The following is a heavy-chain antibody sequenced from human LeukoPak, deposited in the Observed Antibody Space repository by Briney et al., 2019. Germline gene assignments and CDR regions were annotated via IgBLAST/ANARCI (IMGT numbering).Heavy chain of an antibody. J-gene: IGHJ4*02. D-gene: IGHD3-16*01. CDR3: AKDTHWGQTYFYR. V-gene: IGHV3-33*06. CDR2: SWYDGSNK. Sequence: PGGSLRLSCAASGFTLNTFGMRWVGQAPGKGLEWVAVSWYDGSNKYYADSVKGRFTLSRDNSKDKIYIQKNSLRAEGTAVYYCAKDTHWGQTYFYRLGQGTLVTVSS. CDR1: GFTLNTFG.